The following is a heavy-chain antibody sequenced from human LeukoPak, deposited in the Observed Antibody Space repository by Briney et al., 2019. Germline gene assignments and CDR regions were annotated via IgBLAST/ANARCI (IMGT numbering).Heavy chain of an antibody. V-gene: IGHV3-21*01. CDR1: GFTFSSYS. Sequence: PGGSLRLSCAASGFTFSSYSMNWVRQAPGEGLEWVSSISSSSSYIYYADSVKGRFTISRDNAKNSLYLQKNSLRAEDTAVYYCARVLGGYYYDSSGSDAFDIWGQGTMVTVSS. CDR2: ISSSSSYI. D-gene: IGHD3-22*01. CDR3: ARVLGGYYYDSSGSDAFDI. J-gene: IGHJ3*02.